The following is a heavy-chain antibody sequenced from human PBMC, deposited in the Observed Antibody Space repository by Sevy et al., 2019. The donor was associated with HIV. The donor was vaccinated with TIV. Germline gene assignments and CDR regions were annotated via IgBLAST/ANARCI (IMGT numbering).Heavy chain of an antibody. J-gene: IGHJ6*02. Sequence: SETLSLTCTVSGGSISSSSYYWGWIRQPPGKGLEWIGSIYYSGRTYYNPSLKSRVTISVDTSKNQFSLKLSSVTAADTPVYYCARAWVNCSGGSCQPTYYYYGMDVWGQGTTVTVSS. V-gene: IGHV4-39*01. CDR1: GGSISSSSYY. CDR3: ARAWVNCSGGSCQPTYYYYGMDV. CDR2: IYYSGRT. D-gene: IGHD2-15*01.